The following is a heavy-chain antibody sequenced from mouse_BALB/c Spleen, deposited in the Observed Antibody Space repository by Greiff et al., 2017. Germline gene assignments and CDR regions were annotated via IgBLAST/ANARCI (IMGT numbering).Heavy chain of an antibody. CDR3: ARTGTGTYWAMDY. CDR2: ISYSGST. CDR1: GYSITSDYA. D-gene: IGHD4-1*01. Sequence: VQLQQSGPGLVKPSQSLSLTCTVTGYSITSDYAWNWIRQFPGNKLEWMGYISYSGSTSYNPSLKSRISITRDTSKNQFFLQLNSVTTEDTATYYCARTGTGTYWAMDYWGQGTSVTVSS. V-gene: IGHV3-2*02. J-gene: IGHJ4*01.